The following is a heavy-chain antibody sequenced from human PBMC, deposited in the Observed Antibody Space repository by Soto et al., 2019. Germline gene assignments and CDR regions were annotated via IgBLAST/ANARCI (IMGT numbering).Heavy chain of an antibody. J-gene: IGHJ4*02. Sequence: SETLSLTCTVSGGSISSSSYYWGWIRQPPGKGLEWIGSIYYSGSTYYNPSLKSRVTISVDTSKNQFSLKLSSVTAADTAVYYCARDGRYFDWLSFWGQGTLVTVSS. CDR2: IYYSGST. D-gene: IGHD3-9*01. CDR3: ARDGRYFDWLSF. CDR1: GGSISSSSYY. V-gene: IGHV4-39*02.